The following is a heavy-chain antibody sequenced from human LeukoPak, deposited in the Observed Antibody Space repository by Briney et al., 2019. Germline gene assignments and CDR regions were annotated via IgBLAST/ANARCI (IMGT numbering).Heavy chain of an antibody. D-gene: IGHD6-19*01. Sequence: ASVKVSCKASGYTFTGYYMHWVRQAPGQGLEWMGWINPNSGGTNYAQKFQGRVTMTRDTSISTAYMELSRLRSDDTAVYYCARIIAVAGTFYYYGMDVWGQGTTVTVSS. CDR1: GYTFTGYY. J-gene: IGHJ6*02. CDR2: INPNSGGT. CDR3: ARIIAVAGTFYYYGMDV. V-gene: IGHV1-2*02.